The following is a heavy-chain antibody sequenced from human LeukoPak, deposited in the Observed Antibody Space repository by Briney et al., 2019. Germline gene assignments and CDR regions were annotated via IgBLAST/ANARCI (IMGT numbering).Heavy chain of an antibody. Sequence: NPSETLSLTCTVSGGSISSGEYHWSWIRQPPGKGLEWIGYIYYTGNTYYTPSLKNRLTISMDTSKNQFSLNLRSVTATDTAVYYCARVSTTRGSRDSRGWYLDNWGQGILVTVSS. CDR2: IYYTGNT. V-gene: IGHV4-30-4*01. CDR1: GGSISSGEYH. J-gene: IGHJ4*02. D-gene: IGHD6-19*01. CDR3: ARVSTTRGSRDSRGWYLDN.